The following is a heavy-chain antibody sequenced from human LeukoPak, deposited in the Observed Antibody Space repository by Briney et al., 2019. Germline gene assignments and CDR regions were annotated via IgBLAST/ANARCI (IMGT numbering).Heavy chain of an antibody. CDR3: AKDGDYGSGSYYYGMDV. CDR2: ISYDGSNK. J-gene: IGHJ6*04. CDR1: GFTFSSYG. D-gene: IGHD3-10*01. Sequence: GGSLRLSCAAPGFTFSSYGMHWVRQAPGKGLEWVAVISYDGSNKYYADSVKGRFTISRDNSKKTLYLQMNSLRAEDTAVYYCAKDGDYGSGSYYYGMDVWGKGTTVTVSS. V-gene: IGHV3-30*18.